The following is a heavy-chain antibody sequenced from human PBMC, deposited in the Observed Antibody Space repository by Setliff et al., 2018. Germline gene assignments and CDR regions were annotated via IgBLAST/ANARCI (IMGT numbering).Heavy chain of an antibody. CDR2: IYHSGSA. J-gene: IGHJ3*01. CDR3: AREVGTSTSSDAFDV. D-gene: IGHD1-26*01. V-gene: IGHV4-30-4*08. CDR1: GDSISSGDYF. Sequence: SETLSLTCTVSGDSISSGDYFWSWIRQPPGKGLEWIAYIYHSGSAYYNPSLKSRVTMSVDTSKNQFSLHLTSVTAADTAVYYCAREVGTSTSSDAFDVWGQGMVVTVSS.